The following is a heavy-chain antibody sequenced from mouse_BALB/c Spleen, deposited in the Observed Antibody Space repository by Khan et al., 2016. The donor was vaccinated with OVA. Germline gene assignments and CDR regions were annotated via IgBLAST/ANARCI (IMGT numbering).Heavy chain of an antibody. CDR3: ARGDDFFAS. J-gene: IGHJ3*01. V-gene: IGHV1-18*01. CDR2: VNPNTDNI. CDR1: GYSFTLYY. Sequence: VRLQQSGPDLVKPGASVKISCKASGYSFTLYYMRWVKQSHGQSLEWIGRVNPNTDNINYNQEFKGKAILTVDKSSNTAYMVLRSLTSEASAVLFWARGDDFFASWGQGTLVTVSA. D-gene: IGHD2-12*01.